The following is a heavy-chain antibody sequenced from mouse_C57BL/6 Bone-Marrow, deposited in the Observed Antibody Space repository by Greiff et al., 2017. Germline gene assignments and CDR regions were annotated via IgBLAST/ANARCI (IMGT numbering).Heavy chain of an antibody. Sequence: QVQLQQPGAELVKPGASVKMSCKASGYTFTSYWITWVKQRPGQGLEWIGEIYPGSGSTNYNEKFKSKATLTVDTSSSTAYMQLSSLTSEDSAVYYCARPYYYNCWYFDVWGTGTTVTVSS. J-gene: IGHJ1*03. CDR3: ARPYYYNCWYFDV. CDR1: GYTFTSYW. CDR2: IYPGSGST. D-gene: IGHD2-10*01. V-gene: IGHV1-55*01.